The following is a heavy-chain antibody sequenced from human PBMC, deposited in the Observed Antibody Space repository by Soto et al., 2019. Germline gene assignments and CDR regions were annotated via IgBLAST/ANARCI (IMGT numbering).Heavy chain of an antibody. CDR2: ISYDGSNK. D-gene: IGHD6-19*01. CDR1: GFTFSSYG. J-gene: IGHJ4*02. V-gene: IGHV3-30*18. Sequence: QVQLVESGGGVVQPGRSLRLSCAASGFTFSSYGMHWVRQAPGKGLEWVAVISYDGSNKYYADSVKGRLTISRDNSKNTLYLQMNSLSAEDTAVYYFAKELYSSGWDGFDHWGQGTLVAVSS. CDR3: AKELYSSGWDGFDH.